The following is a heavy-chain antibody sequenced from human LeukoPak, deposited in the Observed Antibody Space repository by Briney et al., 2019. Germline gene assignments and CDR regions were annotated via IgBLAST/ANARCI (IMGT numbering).Heavy chain of an antibody. CDR3: ARAFSGWYFYFDS. D-gene: IGHD6-19*01. Sequence: PAGGSLRLFCAASGFTFSIYWMHWVRQAPEKGLVWVSRINSDGSSTTYADSVKGRFTISRDNDKNTLYLQMNSLRAEDTAMYYCARAFSGWYFYFDSWGQGTLVTVSS. V-gene: IGHV3-74*01. J-gene: IGHJ4*02. CDR1: GFTFSIYW. CDR2: INSDGSST.